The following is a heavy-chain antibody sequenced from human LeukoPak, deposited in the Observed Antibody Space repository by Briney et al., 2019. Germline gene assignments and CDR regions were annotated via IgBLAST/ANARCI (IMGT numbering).Heavy chain of an antibody. J-gene: IGHJ5*02. Sequence: PSETLSLTCTVSGGSISSYYWSWIRQPPGKGLEWIGYMHHSGSINYNPSLKSRVTISGDTSKNQFSLKLSSVTAADTAVYYCARGPYGSGISNWFDPWGQGTLVIVSS. CDR2: MHHSGSI. CDR3: ARGPYGSGISNWFDP. CDR1: GGSISSYY. V-gene: IGHV4-59*01. D-gene: IGHD3-10*01.